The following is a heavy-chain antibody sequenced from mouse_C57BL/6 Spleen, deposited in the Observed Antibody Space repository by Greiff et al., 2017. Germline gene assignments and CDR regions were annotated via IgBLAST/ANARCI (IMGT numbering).Heavy chain of an antibody. CDR3: ARVRNYYDYDGHFDY. Sequence: EVQLKESGPGLVKPSQSLSLTCSVTGYSITSGYYWNWIRQFPGNKLEWMGYISYDGSNNYNPSLKNRISITRDTSKNQFFLKLNSVTTEDTATYYCARVRNYYDYDGHFDYWGQGTTLTVSS. J-gene: IGHJ2*01. D-gene: IGHD2-4*01. V-gene: IGHV3-6*01. CDR1: GYSITSGYY. CDR2: ISYDGSN.